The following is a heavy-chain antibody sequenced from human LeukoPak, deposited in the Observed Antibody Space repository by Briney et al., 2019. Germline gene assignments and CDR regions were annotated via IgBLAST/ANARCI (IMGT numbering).Heavy chain of an antibody. CDR3: ARTQYNWNVLGYFDY. CDR1: GFTFNSYW. CDR2: INQDGSEK. Sequence: GGSLRLSCAASGFTFNSYWMSWVRQAPGKGLEWVANINQDGSEKYYVGSVKGRFTISRDSAKSSLYLQMNSLRAEDTAVYYCARTQYNWNVLGYFDYWGQGTLVTVSS. V-gene: IGHV3-7*01. D-gene: IGHD1-1*01. J-gene: IGHJ4*02.